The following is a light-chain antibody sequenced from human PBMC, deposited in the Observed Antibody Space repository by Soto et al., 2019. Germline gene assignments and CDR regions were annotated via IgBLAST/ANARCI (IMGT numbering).Light chain of an antibody. CDR1: KSDIGSNT. V-gene: IGLV1-44*01. CDR3: ATWDGILNVCV. J-gene: IGLJ3*02. Sequence: QSVLTQPPSVSGTPGQRVTIYCSGDKSDIGSNTVFWFQHVPGTAPRLLIYTNNQRPSAVPDRFSGSKSDTSASLAISGLQSEDEADYFCATWDGILNVCVFGGGTKLTVL. CDR2: TNN.